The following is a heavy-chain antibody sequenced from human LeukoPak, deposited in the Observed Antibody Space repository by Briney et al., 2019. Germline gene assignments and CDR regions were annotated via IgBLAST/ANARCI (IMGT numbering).Heavy chain of an antibody. CDR1: GFTFSSYG. J-gene: IGHJ4*02. CDR2: IRYDGSNK. D-gene: IGHD6-19*01. Sequence: GGSLRLSRAASGFTFSSYGMHWVRQAPGKGLEWVTFIRYDGSNKYYADSVKGRFTISRDNSKNTLYLQMNSLRAEDTAVYYCVKDQGWYFDYWGQGTLVTVSS. V-gene: IGHV3-30*02. CDR3: VKDQGWYFDY.